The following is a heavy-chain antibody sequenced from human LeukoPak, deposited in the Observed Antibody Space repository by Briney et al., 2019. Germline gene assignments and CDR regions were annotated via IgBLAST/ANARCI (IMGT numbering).Heavy chain of an antibody. Sequence: SETLSLTCTVSGGSISSYYWSWIRQPPGKGLEWIGEINHSGSTNYNPSLKSRVTISVDTSKNQFSLKLSSVTAADTAVYYCAGNGYNYPLDYWGQGTLVTVSS. CDR1: GGSISSYY. J-gene: IGHJ4*02. V-gene: IGHV4-34*01. CDR3: AGNGYNYPLDY. CDR2: INHSGST. D-gene: IGHD5-24*01.